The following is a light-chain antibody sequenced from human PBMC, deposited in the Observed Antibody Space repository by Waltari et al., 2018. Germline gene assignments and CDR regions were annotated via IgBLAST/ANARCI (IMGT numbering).Light chain of an antibody. CDR1: SSNIGNNY. V-gene: IGLV1-47*01. J-gene: IGLJ3*02. CDR3: STWDDSVTGWL. Sequence: QSILTQPPSASGTPGQRVTISCSGASSNIGNNYVYWYRQHPGTAPKLLLYKNNQRPPGVPDRFSGSKSGTSASLAISGLRAEDESDYFCSTWDDSVTGWLFGGGTKLTVL. CDR2: KNN.